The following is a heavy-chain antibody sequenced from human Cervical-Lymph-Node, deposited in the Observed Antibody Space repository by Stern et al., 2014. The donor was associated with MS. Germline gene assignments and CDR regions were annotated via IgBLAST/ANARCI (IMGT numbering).Heavy chain of an antibody. J-gene: IGHJ5*01. CDR2: INRDGSVT. V-gene: IGHV3-7*01. Sequence: EVQLVESGGGLVQPGGSQRLSCVASGSTFSTSWMSWVRQAPGTGLEWVANINRDGSVTFYLDSVKGRFTISRDNAKSSLYLEMNSVRAEDTAVYYCTRFLQSGWSDLFDSWGRGTLVTVSS. CDR3: TRFLQSGWSDLFDS. CDR1: GSTFSTSW. D-gene: IGHD6-19*01.